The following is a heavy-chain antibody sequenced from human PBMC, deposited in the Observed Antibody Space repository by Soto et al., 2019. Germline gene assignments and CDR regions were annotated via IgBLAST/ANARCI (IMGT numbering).Heavy chain of an antibody. CDR2: ISYDGSNK. D-gene: IGHD3-10*01. J-gene: IGHJ6*02. CDR3: ARTMVRGVIFAYYYYGMDV. Sequence: GGSLRLSCAASGFTFSSYAMHWVRQAPGKGLEWVAVISYDGSNKYYADSVKGRFTISRDNSKNTLYLQMNSLRAEDTAVYYCARTMVRGVIFAYYYYGMDVWGQGTTVTVSS. CDR1: GFTFSSYA. V-gene: IGHV3-30-3*01.